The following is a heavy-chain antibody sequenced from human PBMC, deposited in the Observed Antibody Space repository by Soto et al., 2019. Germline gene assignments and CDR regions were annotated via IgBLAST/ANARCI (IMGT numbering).Heavy chain of an antibody. CDR1: GGTFNSYA. V-gene: IGHV1-69*06. Sequence: QVQLVQSGAEVKKPGSSVKVSCKVSGGTFNSYAISWVRQAPGQGLEWMGGIVPIFGTANYAQKFQGGVTITADRSTSTAYMELTRLTSEDTAVYYCARDSRPAVAPSTTAEFDYWGQGTLVTVSS. D-gene: IGHD2-15*01. CDR3: ARDSRPAVAPSTTAEFDY. CDR2: IVPIFGTA. J-gene: IGHJ4*02.